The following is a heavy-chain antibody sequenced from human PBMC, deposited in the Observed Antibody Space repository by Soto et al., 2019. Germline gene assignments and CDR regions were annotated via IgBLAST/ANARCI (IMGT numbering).Heavy chain of an antibody. D-gene: IGHD1-26*01. Sequence: ASVKVSCKASGGTFSSYAISWVRQAPGQGLEWMGGIIPIFGTANYAQKFQGRVTITADESTSTAYMELSSLRSEDTAVYYCARGSGSYYAETYYFDYWGQGTLVTVSS. CDR1: GGTFSSYA. J-gene: IGHJ4*02. CDR2: IIPIFGTA. V-gene: IGHV1-69*13. CDR3: ARGSGSYYAETYYFDY.